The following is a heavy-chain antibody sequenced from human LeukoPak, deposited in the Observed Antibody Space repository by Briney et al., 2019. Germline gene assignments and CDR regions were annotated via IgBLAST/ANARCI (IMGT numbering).Heavy chain of an antibody. D-gene: IGHD2-21*01. Sequence: SQTLSLTYAISGDSVSNNSAAWNWLRQSPSRGLEGLGSTYYRSKSYNDYAVSVKSRITINPDTSKIHFSLQLDSVTPEDTAVYYCCHSLSGRTGAFDIWGRGTVVTVSS. CDR1: GDSVSNNSAA. J-gene: IGHJ3*02. CDR2: TYYRSKSYN. V-gene: IGHV6-1*01. CDR3: CHSLSGRTGAFDI.